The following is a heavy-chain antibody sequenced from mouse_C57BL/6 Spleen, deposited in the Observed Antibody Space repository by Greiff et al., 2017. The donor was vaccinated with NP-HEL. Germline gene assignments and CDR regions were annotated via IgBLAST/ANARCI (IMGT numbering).Heavy chain of an antibody. Sequence: EVQLVESGGGLVQPGGSLSLSCAASGFTFTDYYMSWVRQPPGKALEWLGFIRNKANGYTTEYSASVKGRFTISRDNSQSILYLQMNALRAEDSATYYCARRGSRLYFDYWGQGTTLTVSS. J-gene: IGHJ2*01. D-gene: IGHD6-2*01. CDR1: GFTFTDYY. CDR2: IRNKANGYTT. CDR3: ARRGSRLYFDY. V-gene: IGHV7-3*01.